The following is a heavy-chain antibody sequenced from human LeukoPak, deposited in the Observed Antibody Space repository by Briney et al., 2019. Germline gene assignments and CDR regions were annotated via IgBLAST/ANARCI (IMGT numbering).Heavy chain of an antibody. Sequence: ASVKVSCKASGYTFTSYGISWVRQAPGQGLEWMGWINPNSGGTNHAQKFQGWVTMTRDTSISTAYMELSRLRSDDTAVYYCAREAGYGMDVWGQGTTVTVSS. CDR1: GYTFTSYG. CDR3: AREAGYGMDV. V-gene: IGHV1-2*04. CDR2: INPNSGGT. J-gene: IGHJ6*02.